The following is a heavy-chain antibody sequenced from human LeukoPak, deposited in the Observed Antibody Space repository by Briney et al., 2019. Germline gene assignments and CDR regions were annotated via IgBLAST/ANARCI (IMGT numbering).Heavy chain of an antibody. Sequence: PGRSLRLSCAASGFTFSSYGMHWVRQAPGKGLEWVAVISYDGSNKYYADPVKGRFTISRDNAKNSLYLQMNSLRAEDTAVYYCARGGSYGTAGPKFDYWGQGTLVTVSS. CDR2: ISYDGSNK. CDR3: ARGGSYGTAGPKFDY. CDR1: GFTFSSYG. J-gene: IGHJ4*02. V-gene: IGHV3-30*03. D-gene: IGHD2-8*02.